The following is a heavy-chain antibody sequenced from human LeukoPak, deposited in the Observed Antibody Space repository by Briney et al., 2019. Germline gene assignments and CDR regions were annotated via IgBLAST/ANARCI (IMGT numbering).Heavy chain of an antibody. Sequence: ASETLSLTCTVSGGSISSYYWSWIRQPPGKGLEWIGYIYYSGSTNYNPSLKSRVTISVDTSKNQFSLDLTSVTAADTAVYYCATLDTKMEVGLDWGQGTLVTVSS. CDR1: GGSISSYY. J-gene: IGHJ4*02. D-gene: IGHD3-16*01. CDR2: IYYSGST. V-gene: IGHV4-59*08. CDR3: ATLDTKMEVGLD.